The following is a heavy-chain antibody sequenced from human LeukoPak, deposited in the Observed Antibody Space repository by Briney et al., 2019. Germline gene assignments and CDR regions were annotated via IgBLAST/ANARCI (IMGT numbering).Heavy chain of an antibody. CDR2: IWYDGSNK. Sequence: GGSLRLSCAASGFTFSSYGMHWVRQAPGKGLEWVAVIWYDGSNKYYADSVKGQFTISRDNSKNTLYLQMNSLRAEDTAVYYCARDSLPYTGYESYAFDIWGQGTMVTVSS. D-gene: IGHD5-12*01. V-gene: IGHV3-33*01. J-gene: IGHJ3*02. CDR1: GFTFSSYG. CDR3: ARDSLPYTGYESYAFDI.